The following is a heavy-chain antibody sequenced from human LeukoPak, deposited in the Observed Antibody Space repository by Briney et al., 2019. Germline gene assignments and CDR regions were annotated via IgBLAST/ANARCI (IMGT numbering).Heavy chain of an antibody. CDR1: GGSISSYY. CDR3: ARLPWSGYYFDY. V-gene: IGHV4-59*08. D-gene: IGHD3-3*01. CDR2: IYYSGST. Sequence: PSETLSLTCTVSGGSISSYYWSWIRQPPGKGLEWIGYIYYSGSTNYNPSLKSRVTISVDTSKNQFSLKLSSVTAADTAVYYCARLPWSGYYFDYWGQGTLVTVSS. J-gene: IGHJ4*02.